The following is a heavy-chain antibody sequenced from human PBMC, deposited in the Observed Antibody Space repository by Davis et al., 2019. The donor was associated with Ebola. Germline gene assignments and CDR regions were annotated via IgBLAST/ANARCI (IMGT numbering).Heavy chain of an antibody. V-gene: IGHV1-18*04. CDR3: ARDPGYYDSSGYWNP. J-gene: IGHJ5*02. CDR2: ISAYNGNT. D-gene: IGHD3-22*01. Sequence: ASVKVSCKASGYTFTSYGISWVRQAPGQGLEWMGWISAYNGNTNYAQKLQGRVTMTTDTSTSTAYMEVGSLRSDDTAVYYCARDPGYYDSSGYWNPWGQGTLVTVSS. CDR1: GYTFTSYG.